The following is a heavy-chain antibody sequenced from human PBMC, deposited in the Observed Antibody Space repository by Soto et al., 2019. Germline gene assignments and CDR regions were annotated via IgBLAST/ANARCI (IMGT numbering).Heavy chain of an antibody. J-gene: IGHJ4*02. CDR1: GYSFSNYW. D-gene: IGHD3-22*01. V-gene: IGHV5-51*01. CDR2: VFPGGSDT. Sequence: GESLKISCKVSGYSFSNYWVARVRPMPGKGLEWMGIVFPGGSDTTYSTSFGGQVTFSADQSITTAFLQWRSLKASDTAVYYCAIRMRDCNSGYWNDANDLDYWGQGTKVTVSS. CDR3: AIRMRDCNSGYWNDANDLDY.